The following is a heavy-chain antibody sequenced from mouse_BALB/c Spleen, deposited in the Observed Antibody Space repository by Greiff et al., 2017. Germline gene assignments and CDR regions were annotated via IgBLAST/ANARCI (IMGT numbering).Heavy chain of an antibody. J-gene: IGHJ4*01. CDR3: ARTVVARAMDY. Sequence: EVQGVESGAELVKPGASVKLSCTASGFNIKDTYMHWVKQRPEQGLEWIGRIDPANGNTKYDPKFQGKATITADTSSNTAYLQLSSLTSEDTAVYYCARTVVARAMDYWGQGTSVTVSS. D-gene: IGHD1-1*01. V-gene: IGHV14-3*02. CDR2: IDPANGNT. CDR1: GFNIKDTY.